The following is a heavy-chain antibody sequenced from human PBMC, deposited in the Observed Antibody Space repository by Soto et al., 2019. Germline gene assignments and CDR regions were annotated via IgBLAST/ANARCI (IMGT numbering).Heavy chain of an antibody. CDR3: AKASLRYDSSGYYRN. V-gene: IGHV3-23*01. CDR1: GFTFSSYA. Sequence: EVQLLESGGGLVQPGGSLRLSCAASGFTFSSYAMSWVRQAPGKGLEWVSAISGSGGSTYYADSVKGRFTISRDNSKNTLYLQMTSLRAEDTAVYYCAKASLRYDSSGYYRNWGQGTLVTVSS. CDR2: ISGSGGST. D-gene: IGHD3-22*01. J-gene: IGHJ4*02.